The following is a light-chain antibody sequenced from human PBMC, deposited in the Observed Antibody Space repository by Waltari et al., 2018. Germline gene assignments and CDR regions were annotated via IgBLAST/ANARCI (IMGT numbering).Light chain of an antibody. CDR1: QSVRRS. Sequence: ELVLTQSPGTLSLSPGDRATLSCRDSQSVRRSLTWYQQKPGQAPRLLIYDTSTRATGIPDRFSGSGSGTDFSLTISRLEPEDFAVYYCQEYVNLPATFGQGTKVEIK. CDR2: DTS. J-gene: IGKJ1*01. V-gene: IGKV3-20*01. CDR3: QEYVNLPAT.